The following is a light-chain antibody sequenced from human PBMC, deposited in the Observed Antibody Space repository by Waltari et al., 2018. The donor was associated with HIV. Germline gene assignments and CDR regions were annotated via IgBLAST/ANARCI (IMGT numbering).Light chain of an antibody. Sequence: SYVLTQPPSVSVAPGQTAKISCWGQSDEDKGVQWYQQKPGQAPILVIYDYTDRPTGIPERFSGSSSGNTATLTVTMVEAGDEADYYCQVWDTSSDHPAFFGGGTKLTVI. V-gene: IGLV3-21*02. CDR3: QVWDTSSDHPAF. J-gene: IGLJ2*01. CDR2: DYT. CDR1: SDEDKG.